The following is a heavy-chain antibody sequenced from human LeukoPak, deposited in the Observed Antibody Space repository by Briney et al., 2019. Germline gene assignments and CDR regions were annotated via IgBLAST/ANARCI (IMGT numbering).Heavy chain of an antibody. CDR2: INHTGST. CDR1: GGFFSGY. CDR3: ARRSHYSGWYV. V-gene: IGHV4-34*01. Sequence: PSETLSLTCAVYGGFFSGYWSWIRQPPGKGLEWIGEINHTGSTNYNPSLKSRVTISVDTSKNQFSLKLSSVTAADTAVYFCARRSHYSGWYVWGQGTLVTVSS. J-gene: IGHJ1*01. D-gene: IGHD6-19*01.